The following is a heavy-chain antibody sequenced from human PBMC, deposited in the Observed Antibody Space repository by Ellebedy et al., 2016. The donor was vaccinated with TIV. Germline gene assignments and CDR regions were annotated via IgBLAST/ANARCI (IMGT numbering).Heavy chain of an antibody. J-gene: IGHJ6*02. Sequence: MPSETLSLTCTVSGGSISSSSYYWGWIRQPPGKGLEWLGSIYYSGSTQYNPSLKSRVTISVDPSKSHFSLRLSSVTAADTAVYFCARLVSGFYYAMDVWGQGTAVTVSS. CDR2: IYYSGST. V-gene: IGHV4-39*02. D-gene: IGHD2-21*01. CDR3: ARLVSGFYYAMDV. CDR1: GGSISSSSYY.